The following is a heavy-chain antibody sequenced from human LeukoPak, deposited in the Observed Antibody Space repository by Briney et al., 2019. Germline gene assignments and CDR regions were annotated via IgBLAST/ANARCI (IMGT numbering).Heavy chain of an antibody. CDR1: GYTFTSYD. V-gene: IGHV1-69*05. D-gene: IGHD5-24*01. Sequence: GASVKVSCKASGYTFTSYDINWVRQAPGQGLEWMGGIIPIFGTANYAQKFQGRVTITTDESTSTAYMELSSLRSEDTAVYYCARDFQDGYNGLSLDYWGQGTLVTVSS. J-gene: IGHJ4*02. CDR3: ARDFQDGYNGLSLDY. CDR2: IIPIFGTA.